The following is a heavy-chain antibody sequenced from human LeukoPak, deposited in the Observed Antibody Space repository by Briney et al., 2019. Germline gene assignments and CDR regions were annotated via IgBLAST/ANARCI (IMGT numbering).Heavy chain of an antibody. CDR2: ISSSSSYT. Sequence: GGSLRLSCAASGFTFSDYYMSWIRQAPGKGLEWVSYISSSSSYTNYADSVKGRFTISRDNSKNTLYLQMNSLRAEDTAVYYCARSMVRGVTGFDPWGQGTLVTVSS. V-gene: IGHV3-11*06. CDR1: GFTFSDYY. D-gene: IGHD3-10*01. CDR3: ARSMVRGVTGFDP. J-gene: IGHJ5*02.